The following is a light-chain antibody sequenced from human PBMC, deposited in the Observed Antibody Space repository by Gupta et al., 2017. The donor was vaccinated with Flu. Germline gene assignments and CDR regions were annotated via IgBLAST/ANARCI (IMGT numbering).Light chain of an antibody. V-gene: IGKV4-1*01. CDR1: KSMWYNSNNESC. CDR3: QQYYRPPQT. J-gene: IGKJ1*01. CDR2: WAS. Sequence: WKSVKSMWYNSNNESCLAWYQQTPGQPPKRIIYWASIRESGVPDRFSGSGSGTEFHLTISSLQAEDVAVYYCQQYYRPPQTFGQGTKVEVK.